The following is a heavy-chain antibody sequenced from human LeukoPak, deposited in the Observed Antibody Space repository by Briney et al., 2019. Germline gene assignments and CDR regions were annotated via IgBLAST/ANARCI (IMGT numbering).Heavy chain of an antibody. Sequence: PSETLSLTCTVSGGSISSYYWSWIRQPPGKGLEWIGYIYTSGSTNYNPPVQSRVTMSVDTSKNQFSLKLRSVTAADTAVYYCARGRYCSADICTGGDSFDIWGQGTMVSVSP. CDR3: ARGRYCSADICTGGDSFDI. V-gene: IGHV4-4*09. CDR1: GGSISSYY. J-gene: IGHJ3*02. D-gene: IGHD2-15*01. CDR2: IYTSGST.